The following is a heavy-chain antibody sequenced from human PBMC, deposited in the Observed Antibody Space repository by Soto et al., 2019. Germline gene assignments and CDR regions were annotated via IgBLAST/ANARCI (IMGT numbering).Heavy chain of an antibody. CDR1: GFTFSIYG. Sequence: PGGSLRLSCAASGFTFSIYGMHWVGQAPGKGLEWVAVIWYDGSNKYYADSVKGRFTISRDNSKNTLYLQMNSLRAEDTAVYYCARDWEFGEAWGQGTLVTVSS. D-gene: IGHD3-10*01. CDR2: IWYDGSNK. J-gene: IGHJ5*02. V-gene: IGHV3-33*01. CDR3: ARDWEFGEA.